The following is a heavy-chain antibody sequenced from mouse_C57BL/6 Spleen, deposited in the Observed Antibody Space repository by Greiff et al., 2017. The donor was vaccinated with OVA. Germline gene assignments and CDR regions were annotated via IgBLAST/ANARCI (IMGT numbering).Heavy chain of an antibody. J-gene: IGHJ3*01. CDR1: GFSLTSYG. V-gene: IGHV2-5*01. CDR2: IWRGGST. D-gene: IGHD1-1*01. CDR3: AKNGDGSSSSWFAY. Sequence: VQLQQSGPGLVQPSQSLSITCTVSGFSLTSYGVHWVRQSPGKGLEWLGVIWRGGSTDYNAAFMSRLSITKDNSKSQVFFKMNRLQADDTAIYYCAKNGDGSSSSWFAYWGQGTLVTVSA.